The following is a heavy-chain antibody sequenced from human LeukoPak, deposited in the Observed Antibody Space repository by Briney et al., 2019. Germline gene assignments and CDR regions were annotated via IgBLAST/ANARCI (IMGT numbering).Heavy chain of an antibody. CDR2: IYYSGST. D-gene: IGHD3-3*01. V-gene: IGHV4-31*03. Sequence: SETLSLTCTVSGGSLSSGGSYWSWIRQHPGKGLEWIGYIYYSGSTYYNPSLKSRVTISVDTSKNQFSLKLSSVTAADTAVYYCARAPTIFGVVISYYFDYWGQGTLVTVSS. CDR1: GGSLSSGGSY. J-gene: IGHJ4*02. CDR3: ARAPTIFGVVISYYFDY.